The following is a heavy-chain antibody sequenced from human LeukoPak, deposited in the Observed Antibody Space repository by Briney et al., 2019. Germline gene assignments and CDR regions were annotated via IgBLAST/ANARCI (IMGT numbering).Heavy chain of an antibody. V-gene: IGHV1-8*01. CDR1: GYTFTGYD. CDR3: ARLGATTGYYYYYYYMDV. D-gene: IGHD1-26*01. J-gene: IGHJ6*03. Sequence: ASVKVSCKASGYTFTGYDINWVRQATGQGLEWMGWMNPNSGNTGYAQKFQGRVTMTRNTSISTAYMELSSLRSEDTAVYYCARLGATTGYYYYYYYMDVWGKGTTVTVSS. CDR2: MNPNSGNT.